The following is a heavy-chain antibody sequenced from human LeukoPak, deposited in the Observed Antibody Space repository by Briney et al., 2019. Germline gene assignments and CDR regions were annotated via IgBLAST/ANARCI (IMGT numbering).Heavy chain of an antibody. Sequence: SENLSLTCTVSGGSVASTGCYWGWIRQPPGKGLEWIGSAYYTGSNYSPPSLKSRLTISVDTSKNQFALTLSSVTAADTAVYYCGRHVSNGWDYHYGLDVWGQGTTVTVSS. CDR1: GGSVASTGCY. J-gene: IGHJ6*01. CDR2: AYYTGSN. CDR3: GRHVSNGWDYHYGLDV. V-gene: IGHV4-39*01. D-gene: IGHD6-19*01.